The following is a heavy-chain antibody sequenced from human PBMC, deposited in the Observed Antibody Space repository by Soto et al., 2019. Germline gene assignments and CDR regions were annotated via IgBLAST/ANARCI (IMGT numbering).Heavy chain of an antibody. CDR2: IYHSGST. V-gene: IGHV4-4*02. J-gene: IGHJ4*02. Sequence: TMSVTCGVASGCIGGSNGWRWVSKPPGKGLEWIGEIYHSGSTNYNPSLKSRVTISVDKSKNQFSLKLSSVTAADTAVYYCASAGAVIPNSSLDYWGQGTLVTVSS. CDR1: SGCIGGSNG. CDR3: ASAGAVIPNSSLDY. D-gene: IGHD4-4*01.